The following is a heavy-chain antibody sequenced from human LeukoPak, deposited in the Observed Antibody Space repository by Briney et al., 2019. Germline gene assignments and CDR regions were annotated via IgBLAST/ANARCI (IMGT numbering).Heavy chain of an antibody. CDR1: GFTFSSYG. D-gene: IGHD6-19*01. J-gene: IGHJ4*02. V-gene: IGHV3-30*02. CDR3: AKNPLVSGTIYFDS. CDR2: IRYDGSNK. Sequence: GGSLRLSCAASGFTFSSYGMHWVRQAPGKGLEWVAFIRYDGSNKYYADSVKGRFTISRDNSKSTLYLEMNSLRAEDTAIYYCAKNPLVSGTIYFDSWGQGTLLTVSS.